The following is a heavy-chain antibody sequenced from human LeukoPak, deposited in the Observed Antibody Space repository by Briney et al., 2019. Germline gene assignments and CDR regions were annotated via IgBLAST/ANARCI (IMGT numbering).Heavy chain of an antibody. CDR1: GYTFTSYG. J-gene: IGHJ6*04. CDR2: ISAYNGNT. D-gene: IGHD2-15*01. V-gene: IGHV1-18*04. CDR3: AREANCSGGSCYQSYYYYYGMDV. Sequence: ASVKVSCKASGYTFTSYGISWVRQAPGQGLEWMGWISAYNGNTNYAQKLQGRVTMTTDTSTSTAYMELRSLRSDDTAVYYCAREANCSGGSCYQSYYYYYGMDVWGKGTTVTVSS.